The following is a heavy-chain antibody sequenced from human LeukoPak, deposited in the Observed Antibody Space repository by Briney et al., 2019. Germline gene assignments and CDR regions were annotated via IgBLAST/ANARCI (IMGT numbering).Heavy chain of an antibody. CDR1: GGSISSYY. J-gene: IGHJ4*02. CDR3: ARVAEAQYGNYYGSGSYYPDGYYFDY. D-gene: IGHD3-10*01. V-gene: IGHV4-59*01. Sequence: SETLSLTCTVSGGSISSYYWSWIRQPPGKGLEWIGYIYYSGSTNYNPSLKSRVTISVDTSKNQFSLKLSSVTAADTAVYYCARVAEAQYGNYYGSGSYYPDGYYFDYWGQGTLVTVSS. CDR2: IYYSGST.